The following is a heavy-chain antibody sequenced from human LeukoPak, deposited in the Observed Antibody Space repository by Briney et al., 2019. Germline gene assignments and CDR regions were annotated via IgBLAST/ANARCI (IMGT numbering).Heavy chain of an antibody. J-gene: IGHJ4*02. D-gene: IGHD1-26*01. Sequence: ASVTVSCKASGYTFASYYMHWVRQAPRQGIEWLGIINPSGGSTSYAQKFQGRVTMTRDTSTSTVYMELSSLRSEDTAVYYCARDSHMSGSYYNFDYWGPGTLVTVSS. CDR1: GYTFASYY. CDR2: INPSGGST. V-gene: IGHV1-46*01. CDR3: ARDSHMSGSYYNFDY.